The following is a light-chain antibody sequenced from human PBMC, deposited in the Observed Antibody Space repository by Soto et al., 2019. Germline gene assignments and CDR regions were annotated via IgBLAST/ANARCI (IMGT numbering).Light chain of an antibody. V-gene: IGLV1-44*01. Sequence: QSVLTQPPSASGTPGQRVTISCSGSSSNIGTNTVIWYQQLPGAAPKLLIYSDNQRPSGVPERFSGSKSGTSASLAISGLQSEDEADYYCAAWDVSLVVFGGGTTLTVL. CDR1: SSNIGTNT. J-gene: IGLJ2*01. CDR2: SDN. CDR3: AAWDVSLVV.